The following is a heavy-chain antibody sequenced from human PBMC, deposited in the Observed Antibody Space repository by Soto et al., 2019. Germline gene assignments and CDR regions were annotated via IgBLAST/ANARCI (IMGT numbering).Heavy chain of an antibody. V-gene: IGHV1-3*01. Sequence: ASVKVSCKASGYTFTDYAMHWVRQAPGQRLEWMGWIIPGNGNTGYPQKFQGRVTFISDTSASTAYVEVSRLSSEDTALYYCAREVQLGGYYFDYWGQGTLVTVSS. J-gene: IGHJ4*02. CDR3: AREVQLGGYYFDY. CDR1: GYTFTDYA. D-gene: IGHD3-16*01. CDR2: IIPGNGNT.